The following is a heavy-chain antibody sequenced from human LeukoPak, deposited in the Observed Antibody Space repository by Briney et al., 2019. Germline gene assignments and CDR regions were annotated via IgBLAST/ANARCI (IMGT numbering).Heavy chain of an antibody. CDR2: IHTSWTT. CDR1: GGSMSSYH. V-gene: IGHV4-4*07. CDR3: ARGDYYDGGGRNWFDP. Sequence: KPSETLSLTCTVSGGSMSSYHWSFIRQPAGKGLEWIGRIHTSWTTYYNPSLKSRVTMSVDTSRNQFSLRLTSVTAADTAVYYCARGDYYDGGGRNWFDPWGQGTLVTVSS. J-gene: IGHJ5*02. D-gene: IGHD3-16*01.